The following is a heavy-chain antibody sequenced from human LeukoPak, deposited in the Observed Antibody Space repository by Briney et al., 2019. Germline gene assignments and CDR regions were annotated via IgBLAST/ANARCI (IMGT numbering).Heavy chain of an antibody. V-gene: IGHV1-2*02. Sequence: ASVKVSCKASGYTFTGSYIYWVRQAPGQGLEWMGWINAKSGGTNYAQKFQGRVTMTRDTSISTAYMELSRLRYDDTAVYFCARVLLQLRAAFDIWGQGTMVTVSS. J-gene: IGHJ3*02. D-gene: IGHD1-1*01. CDR3: ARVLLQLRAAFDI. CDR1: GYTFTGSY. CDR2: INAKSGGT.